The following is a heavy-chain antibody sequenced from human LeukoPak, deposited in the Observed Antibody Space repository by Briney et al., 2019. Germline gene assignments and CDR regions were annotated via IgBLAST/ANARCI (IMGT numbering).Heavy chain of an antibody. CDR2: ITSGDGGP. J-gene: IGHJ4*02. CDR3: TKRGAYYVDY. CDR1: GFTFGTFA. V-gene: IGHV3-23*01. Sequence: PGGSLRLSCAASGFTFGTFAMSWVRQTPEKGLEWVSTITSGDGGPYYADSVKGRFTISRDNSNNMLYLQMNSLRAEDTAVYYCTKRGAYYVDYWGRGIPVTVSS. D-gene: IGHD3-16*01.